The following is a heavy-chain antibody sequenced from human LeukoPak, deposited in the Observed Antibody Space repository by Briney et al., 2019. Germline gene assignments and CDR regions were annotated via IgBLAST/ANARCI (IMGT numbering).Heavy chain of an antibody. J-gene: IGHJ4*02. D-gene: IGHD6-13*01. V-gene: IGHV4-34*01. CDR3: ARPFEAGDNY. CDR2: INHSGST. Sequence: SETLSLTCAVDGGSFSGYYWSWIRQPPGKGLEWIGEINHSGSTNYNPSLKSRVTISVDTSKNQFSLKLRSVTAADTAVYYCARPFEAGDNYWGQGTLVTVSS. CDR1: GGSFSGYY.